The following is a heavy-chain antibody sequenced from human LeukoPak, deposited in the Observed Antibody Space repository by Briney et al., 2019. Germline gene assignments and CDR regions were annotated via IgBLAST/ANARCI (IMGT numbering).Heavy chain of an antibody. CDR1: GFTFSSYG. J-gene: IGHJ6*02. Sequence: GGYLRLSCAASGFTFSSYGMHWVRQAPGKGLEWMAVIWYDGSNKYYADSVKGRFTISRDNSKNTLFLQMNSLRAEDTAVYYCARDHCSSTSCYFPDSGMDVWGQGTTVTVSS. CDR2: IWYDGSNK. D-gene: IGHD2-2*01. V-gene: IGHV3-33*01. CDR3: ARDHCSSTSCYFPDSGMDV.